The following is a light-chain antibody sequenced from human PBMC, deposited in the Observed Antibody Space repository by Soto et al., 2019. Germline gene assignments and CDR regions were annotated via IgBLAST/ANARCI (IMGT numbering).Light chain of an antibody. J-gene: IGLJ1*01. CDR2: EVS. V-gene: IGLV2-14*01. Sequence: QSVLTQPASVSGSPGQSITISCTGISSDVGGYNYVSWYQQHPGKAPKLMIYEVSNRPSGVPDRFSGSKSGNTASLTISGLQAADEADYYCSLYTSENTYVFGTGTKVTVL. CDR1: SSDVGGYNY. CDR3: SLYTSENTYV.